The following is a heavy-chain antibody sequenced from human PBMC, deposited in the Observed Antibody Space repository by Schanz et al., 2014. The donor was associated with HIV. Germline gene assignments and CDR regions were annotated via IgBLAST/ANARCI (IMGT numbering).Heavy chain of an antibody. V-gene: IGHV1-18*01. CDR3: ASGRRSGIGWRMDV. CDR2: INIMLGKT. J-gene: IGHJ6*02. D-gene: IGHD6-19*01. Sequence: QVQLVQSGAEVKKPGASVRVSCKASGYSFTNYGIGWVRQAPGQGLEWMGVINIMLGKTNYAQKFQGRVSMTADQSTSTAYMEVSSLRSDDTAVYYCASGRRSGIGWRMDVWGQGTTVSVSS. CDR1: GYSFTNYG.